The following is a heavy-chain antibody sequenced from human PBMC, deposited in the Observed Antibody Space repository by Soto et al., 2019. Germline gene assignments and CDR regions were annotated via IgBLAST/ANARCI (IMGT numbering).Heavy chain of an antibody. V-gene: IGHV4-59*01. J-gene: IGHJ6*02. CDR2: IYYSGST. CDR1: GGSISSYY. Sequence: SETLSLTCTVSGGSISSYYWIWIRQPPGKGLEWIGYIYYSGSTNYNPSLKSRVTISVDTSKNQFSLKLSSVTAADTAVYYCAISAGGYYDILPPADYYYYYGMDVWGQGTTVTVS. CDR3: AISAGGYYDILPPADYYYYYGMDV. D-gene: IGHD3-9*01.